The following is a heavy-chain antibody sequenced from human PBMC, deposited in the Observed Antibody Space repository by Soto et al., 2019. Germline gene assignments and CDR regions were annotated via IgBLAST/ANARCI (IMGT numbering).Heavy chain of an antibody. J-gene: IGHJ4*02. CDR3: AKDDFAYYFDY. V-gene: IGHV3-23*01. Sequence: EVQLLESGGGLVQPGGSLRLSCAASGFTFGSYAMSWVRQAPGKGLAWVSAISGSGGSTYYADSVKGRFTISRDNSKNTLYLQMNSLGAEDTAVYYCAKDDFAYYFDYWGQGTLVTVSS. D-gene: IGHD2-21*02. CDR2: ISGSGGST. CDR1: GFTFGSYA.